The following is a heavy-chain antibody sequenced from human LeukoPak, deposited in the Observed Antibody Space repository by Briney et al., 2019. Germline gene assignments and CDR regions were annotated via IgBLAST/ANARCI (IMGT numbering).Heavy chain of an antibody. D-gene: IGHD2-21*02. CDR3: ARGVDMTAKWDWFDP. J-gene: IGHJ5*02. CDR2: LYYSGST. V-gene: IGHV4-59*08. CDR1: GGSISSYY. Sequence: SETLSLTCTVSGGSISSYYWSWIRQPPGKGLEWIGYLYYSGSTNYNPSLKSRVTISVDTSKNQFSLKLSSVTAADTAVYYCARGVDMTAKWDWFDPWGQGTLVTVSS.